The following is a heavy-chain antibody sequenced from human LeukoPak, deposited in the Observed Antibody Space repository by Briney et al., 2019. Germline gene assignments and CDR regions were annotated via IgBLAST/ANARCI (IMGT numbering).Heavy chain of an antibody. V-gene: IGHV4-34*01. CDR1: GGSFSGYY. D-gene: IGHD5-18*01. CDR3: ARDAYSYGQFEDWFDP. J-gene: IGHJ5*02. CDR2: INHSGST. Sequence: PSETLSLTCAVYGGSFSGYYWSWIRQPPGKGLEWIGEINHSGSTNYNPSLKSRVTISVDTSRNQFSLKLSSVTAADTGVYYCARDAYSYGQFEDWFDPWGQGIMVTVSS.